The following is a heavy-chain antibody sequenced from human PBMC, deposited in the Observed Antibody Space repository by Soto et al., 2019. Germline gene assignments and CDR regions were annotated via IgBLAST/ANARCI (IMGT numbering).Heavy chain of an antibody. D-gene: IGHD2-8*01. J-gene: IGHJ6*02. CDR1: GFTLSSYA. Sequence: GGSLRLSCAASGFTLSSYAMIWVRQAPGKGLEWVSVIDGSGQYTNYADSVKGRFTISRDNSKNTLYLQMNSLRAEDTAVYYCAITRGPEVYYYYYGMDVWGQGTTVTVSS. CDR2: IDGSGQYT. CDR3: AITRGPEVYYYYYGMDV. V-gene: IGHV3-23*01.